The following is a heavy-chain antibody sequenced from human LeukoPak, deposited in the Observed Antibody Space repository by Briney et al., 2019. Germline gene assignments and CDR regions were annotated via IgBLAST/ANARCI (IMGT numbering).Heavy chain of an antibody. CDR2: ISYDGSNK. V-gene: IGHV3-30*18. D-gene: IGHD6-13*01. CDR1: GFTFSSYG. CDR3: AKDQGGGSSWYTA. J-gene: IGHJ4*02. Sequence: PGRSLRLSCAASGFTFSSYGMHWVRQAPGKGLEWVAVISYDGSNKYYADSVEGRFTISRDNSKNTLYLQMNSLRAEDTAVYYCAKDQGGGSSWYTAWGQGTLVTVSS.